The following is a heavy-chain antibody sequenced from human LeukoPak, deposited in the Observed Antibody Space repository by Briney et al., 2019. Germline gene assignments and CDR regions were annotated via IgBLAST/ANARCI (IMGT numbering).Heavy chain of an antibody. V-gene: IGHV1-18*01. Sequence: ASVKVSCRASGYTFTSYGISWVRQAPGQGLEWMGWISAYNGNTNYAQKLQGRVTMTTDTSTSTAYMELRSLRSDDTAVYYCARGEYSSGVFYFDYWGQGTLVTVSS. CDR1: GYTFTSYG. D-gene: IGHD6-19*01. J-gene: IGHJ4*02. CDR2: ISAYNGNT. CDR3: ARGEYSSGVFYFDY.